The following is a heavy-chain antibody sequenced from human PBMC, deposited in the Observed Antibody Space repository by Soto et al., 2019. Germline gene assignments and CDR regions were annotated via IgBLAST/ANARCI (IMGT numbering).Heavy chain of an antibody. CDR1: GFTFSSSG. CDR2: IWYDGSKK. Sequence: GGSLRLSCAASGFTFSSSGMHWVRQAPGKGLEWVAIIWYDGSKKYYADSVKGRFTISRDNSKNTVYLQMNSLRAEDTAVYYCARAPFTIYHPPGYSHYSGPGPLLTVS. CDR3: ARAPFTIYHPPGYSHY. V-gene: IGHV3-33*01. D-gene: IGHD2-2*03. J-gene: IGHJ4*02.